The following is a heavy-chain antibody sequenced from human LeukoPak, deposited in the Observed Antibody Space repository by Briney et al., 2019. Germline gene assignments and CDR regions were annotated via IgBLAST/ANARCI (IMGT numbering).Heavy chain of an antibody. Sequence: GGSLRLSCAASGFTFSSYAMHWVRQAPGKGLEWVTIISYDGNTKYSADSVKGRFTISRDNSKNTLYLQMNSLRVEDTAVYYCTRGAFGVVIKDDAFDIWGQGTLVTVSS. CDR1: GFTFSSYA. CDR3: TRGAFGVVIKDDAFDI. D-gene: IGHD3-3*01. V-gene: IGHV3-30-3*01. CDR2: ISYDGNTK. J-gene: IGHJ3*02.